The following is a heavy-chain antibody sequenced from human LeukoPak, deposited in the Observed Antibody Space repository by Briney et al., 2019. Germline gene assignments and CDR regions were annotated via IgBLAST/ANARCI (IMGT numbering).Heavy chain of an antibody. D-gene: IGHD1-26*01. V-gene: IGHV1-18*01. CDR3: ARGIDSGSPPLGTFEI. Sequence: ASVKVSCKASGYSFSTFGITWVRQAPGQGLEWTGWISAYNGNTNYAQKLQGRVTMTTDTSTSTAYMELRSLRSDDTAIYYRARGIDSGSPPLGTFEIWGQGTMVTVSS. CDR2: ISAYNGNT. CDR1: GYSFSTFG. J-gene: IGHJ3*02.